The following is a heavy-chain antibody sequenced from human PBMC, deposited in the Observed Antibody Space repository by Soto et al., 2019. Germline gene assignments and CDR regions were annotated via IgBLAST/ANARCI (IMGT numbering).Heavy chain of an antibody. CDR1: GYIFSYYA. J-gene: IGHJ6*02. V-gene: IGHV1-3*01. Sequence: ASVKVSSKASGYIFSYYAIHWVRQAPGQRLEWMGWINAGNGDTKYSQKFQGRVTITRDTSASTAYMELSSLRSEDTAVYYCARTPISQGYYYYRMDVWG. CDR3: ARTPISQGYYYYRMDV. CDR2: INAGNGDT.